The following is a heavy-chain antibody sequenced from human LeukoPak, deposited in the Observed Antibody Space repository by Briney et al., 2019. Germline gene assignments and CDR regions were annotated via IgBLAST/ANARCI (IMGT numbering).Heavy chain of an antibody. D-gene: IGHD2-15*01. CDR2: VNSNSGGT. Sequence: ASVKVSCKASGYRFSDYYMHWVRQAPGHGLEWMGWVNSNSGGTHYAQNFEGRVTMTRDTSISTAYMELSRLRIDDTALYYCARGYCSGGSCYHFDSWGQGTLVTVSS. CDR3: ARGYCSGGSCYHFDS. CDR1: GYRFSDYY. J-gene: IGHJ4*02. V-gene: IGHV1-2*02.